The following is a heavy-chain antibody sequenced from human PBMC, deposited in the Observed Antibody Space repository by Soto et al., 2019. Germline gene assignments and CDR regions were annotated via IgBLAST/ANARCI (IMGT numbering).Heavy chain of an antibody. V-gene: IGHV1-18*01. CDR2: ISAYNGNT. J-gene: IGHJ5*02. Sequence: GASVKVSCKASGYTFTSYGISWVRQAPGQGLEWMGWISAYNGNTNYAQKLQGRVTMTTDTSTSTAYMELRSLRSDDTAVYYCARASYCSGGSCYYNGWFDPWGQGTLVTVSS. D-gene: IGHD2-15*01. CDR3: ARASYCSGGSCYYNGWFDP. CDR1: GYTFTSYG.